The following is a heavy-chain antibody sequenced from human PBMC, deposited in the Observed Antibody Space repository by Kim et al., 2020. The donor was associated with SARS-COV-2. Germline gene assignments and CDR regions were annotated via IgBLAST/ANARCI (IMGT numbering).Heavy chain of an antibody. J-gene: IGHJ5*02. CDR3: AKGRGGSYPHNWFDP. CDR2: IWYDGSNK. D-gene: IGHD3-16*02. CDR1: GFTFSSYG. V-gene: IGHV3-33*06. Sequence: GGSLRLSCAASGFTFSSYGMHWVRQAPGKGLEWVAVIWYDGSNKYYADSVKGRFTISRDNSKNTLYLQMNSLRAEDTAVYYCAKGRGGSYPHNWFDPWGQGTLVTVSS.